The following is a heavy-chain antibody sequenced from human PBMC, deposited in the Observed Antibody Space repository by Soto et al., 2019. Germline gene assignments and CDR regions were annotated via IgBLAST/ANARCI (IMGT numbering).Heavy chain of an antibody. CDR1: GGSFSAYY. J-gene: IGHJ4*02. CDR2: INHSGST. D-gene: IGHD2-8*02. V-gene: IGHV4-34*01. Sequence: QVQLQQWGAGLLKPSETLSLTCAVYGGSFSAYYWSWIRQPPGKGLEWIGEINHSGSTNYNPSLKSRVTISVDTSKNQFCLKLSSVTAADTAVYYCARGQSSLLLDCWGQGILVTVSS. CDR3: ARGQSSLLLDC.